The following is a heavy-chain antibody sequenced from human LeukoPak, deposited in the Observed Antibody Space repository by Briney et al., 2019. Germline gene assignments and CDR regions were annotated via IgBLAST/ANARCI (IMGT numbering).Heavy chain of an antibody. Sequence: GGSLRLSCAVSGFTFRTYWMHWVRQVPGEGLVWVSRINEDGSITNYADSVKGRFSISRDNSKNTLYLQMSTLRAEDTAVYYCARGGYYYDSSGGAFDIWGQGTMVTVSS. D-gene: IGHD3-22*01. J-gene: IGHJ3*02. V-gene: IGHV3-74*01. CDR1: GFTFRTYW. CDR2: INEDGSIT. CDR3: ARGGYYYDSSGGAFDI.